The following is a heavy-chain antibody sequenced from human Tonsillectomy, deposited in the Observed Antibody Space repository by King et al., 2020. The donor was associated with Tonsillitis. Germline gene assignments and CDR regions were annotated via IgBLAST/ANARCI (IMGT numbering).Heavy chain of an antibody. CDR1: GFTFSSYS. D-gene: IGHD3-22*01. CDR2: IISSSSYI. J-gene: IGHJ4*02. V-gene: IGHV3-21*01. Sequence: VQLVESGGGLVKPGGSLRLSCAASGFTFSSYSMNWVRQAPGKGLEWVYSIISSSSYIYYADPGQGRLTNSRDNAKKSLYLQMNRLRAEDTAVYYCARVRDSSGYYYGFLDYWGQGTLVTVSS. CDR3: ARVRDSSGYYYGFLDY.